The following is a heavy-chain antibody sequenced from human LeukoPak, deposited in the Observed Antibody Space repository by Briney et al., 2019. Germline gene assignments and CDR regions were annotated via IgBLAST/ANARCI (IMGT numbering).Heavy chain of an antibody. CDR2: IYTSGST. V-gene: IGHV4-4*09. Sequence: SETLSLTGTVSGGSISSYYWSWIRQPPGKGLEGFGYIYTSGSTNHTPSLKSRVTISVDTSTNQFSLKLSSVAAADPAVYSCARHVSGYYLYYYYYYMDVWGKGTTVTVSS. CDR3: ARHVSGYYLYYYYYYMDV. D-gene: IGHD3-22*01. CDR1: GGSISSYY. J-gene: IGHJ6*03.